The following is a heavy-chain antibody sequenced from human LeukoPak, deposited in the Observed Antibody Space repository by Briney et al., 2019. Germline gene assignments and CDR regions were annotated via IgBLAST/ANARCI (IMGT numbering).Heavy chain of an antibody. Sequence: GASVKVSCKASGYTFTGYYMHWVRQAPGQGLEWMGWINPNSGGTNYAQKFQGWVTMTRDTSISTAYMELSRLRSDDTAVYYCARSGGLPEKVYYDSWSGYQGGYFDYWGQGTLVTVSS. CDR3: ARSGGLPEKVYYDSWSGYQGGYFDY. CDR2: INPNSGGT. CDR1: GYTFTGYY. J-gene: IGHJ4*02. D-gene: IGHD3-3*01. V-gene: IGHV1-2*04.